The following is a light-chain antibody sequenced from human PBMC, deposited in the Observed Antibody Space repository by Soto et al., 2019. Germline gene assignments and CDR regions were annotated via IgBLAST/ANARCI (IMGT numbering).Light chain of an antibody. J-gene: IGKJ5*01. V-gene: IGKV3D-20*02. Sequence: EIVLTQSPGTLSFSRPERSTLSCMASQSVRSTYLAWYQLKPGQAPRLLIYDASTRATGIPARFSGSGSGTDFTLTISSLEPEDFAVYYCQQRSNWPTFGQGTRLEI. CDR3: QQRSNWPT. CDR2: DAS. CDR1: QSVRSTY.